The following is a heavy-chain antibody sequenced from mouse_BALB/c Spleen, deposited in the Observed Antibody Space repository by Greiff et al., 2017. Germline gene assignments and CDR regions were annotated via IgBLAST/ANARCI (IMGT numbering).Heavy chain of an antibody. J-gene: IGHJ2*01. CDR2: VNPNNGGT. D-gene: IGHD2-3*01. CDR3: ARDGEKDY. Sequence: EVQLQQSGPDLVKPGASVNISCKASGYSFTGYYMHWVKQSHGESLEWIGRVNPNNGGTSYNQKFKGKAILTVDKSSSTAYMELRSLTSEDSAVYYCARDGEKDYWGQGTTLTVSS. V-gene: IGHV1-26*01. CDR1: GYSFTGYY.